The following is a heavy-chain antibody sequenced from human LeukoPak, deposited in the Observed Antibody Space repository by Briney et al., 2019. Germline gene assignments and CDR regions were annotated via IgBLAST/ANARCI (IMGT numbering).Heavy chain of an antibody. Sequence: GASVKVSCKASGFTFTSSAMQWVRQARGQRLEWIGWIVVGSGNTNYAQKFQERVTITRDMSTSTAYMELSSLRSEDTAVYYCAAGGTSGSYVDAFDIWGQGTMVTVSS. CDR3: AAGGTSGSYVDAFDI. CDR1: GFTFTSSA. V-gene: IGHV1-58*02. J-gene: IGHJ3*02. CDR2: IVVGSGNT. D-gene: IGHD1-26*01.